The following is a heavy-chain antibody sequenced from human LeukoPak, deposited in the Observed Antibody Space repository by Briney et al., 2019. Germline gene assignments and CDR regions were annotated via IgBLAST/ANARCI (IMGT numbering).Heavy chain of an antibody. V-gene: IGHV3-21*01. CDR3: ARDGGPYYDILTGYYDY. Sequence: GGSLRLSCAASGFTFSSYSMNWVRQAPGKGLEWVSSISSSSSYIYYADSVKGRFTISRDNAKNSLYLQMNSLRAEDTAVYYCARDGGPYYDILTGYYDYWGQGTLVTVSS. CDR1: GFTFSSYS. J-gene: IGHJ4*02. D-gene: IGHD3-9*01. CDR2: ISSSSSYI.